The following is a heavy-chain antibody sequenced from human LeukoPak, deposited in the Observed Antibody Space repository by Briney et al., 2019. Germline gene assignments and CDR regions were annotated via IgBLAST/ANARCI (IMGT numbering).Heavy chain of an antibody. CDR1: GFTFGDHA. Sequence: PGGSLRLSCTASGFTFGDHAMTWVRQAPGKGLEWVGSIRSKRYGGTTEYAASVKGRFTISRDDPKSIAYLQMNSLKTEDTAVYYCTREYGGFDYWGQGTLVTVSS. D-gene: IGHD4-23*01. J-gene: IGHJ4*02. V-gene: IGHV3-49*04. CDR2: IRSKRYGGTT. CDR3: TREYGGFDY.